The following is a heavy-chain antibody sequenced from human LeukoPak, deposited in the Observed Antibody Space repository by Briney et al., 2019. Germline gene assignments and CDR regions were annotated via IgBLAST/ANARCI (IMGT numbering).Heavy chain of an antibody. D-gene: IGHD5-18*01. CDR1: GLTFSNYA. V-gene: IGHV3-23*01. CDR3: AREDTAMVFDY. CDR2: ISGSGSST. J-gene: IGHJ4*02. Sequence: GGSLRLSCAASGLTFSNYAMTWVRQAPGKGLEWVSGISGSGSSTYYADSVKGRFTLSRDYPKNTLYLQMNSLRAEDTAVYYCAREDTAMVFDYWGQGTLVTVSS.